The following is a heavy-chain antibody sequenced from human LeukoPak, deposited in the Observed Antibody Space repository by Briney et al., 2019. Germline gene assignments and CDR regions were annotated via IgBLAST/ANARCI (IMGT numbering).Heavy chain of an antibody. D-gene: IGHD3-22*01. Sequence: PSETLSLTCAVSGGSISSGGYSWSWIRQPPGKGLEWIGYIYHSGSTYYNPSLKSRVTISVDRSKNQFSLKLSSVTAADTAVYYCASHYYDSSGYFGEFGYWGQGTLVTVSS. V-gene: IGHV4-30-2*01. CDR3: ASHYYDSSGYFGEFGY. CDR2: IYHSGST. J-gene: IGHJ4*02. CDR1: GGSISSGGYS.